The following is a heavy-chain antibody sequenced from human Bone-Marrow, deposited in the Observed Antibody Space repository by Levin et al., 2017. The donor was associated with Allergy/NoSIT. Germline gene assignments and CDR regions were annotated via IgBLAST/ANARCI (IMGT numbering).Heavy chain of an antibody. J-gene: IGHJ6*02. V-gene: IGHV4-39*07. D-gene: IGHD3-3*01. CDR1: GGSISSSSYY. CDR2: IYYSGST. CDR3: ARGDVVGVLRFLEWLLTYSYYYYYYGMDV. Sequence: SETLSLTCTVSGGSISSSSYYWGWIRQPPGKGLEWIGSIYYSGSTYYNPSLKSRVTISVDTSKNQFSLKLSSVTAADTAVYYCARGDVVGVLRFLEWLLTYSYYYYYYGMDVWGQGTTVTVSS.